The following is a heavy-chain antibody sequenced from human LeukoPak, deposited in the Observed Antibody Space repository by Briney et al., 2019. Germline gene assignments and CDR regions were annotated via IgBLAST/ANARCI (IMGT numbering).Heavy chain of an antibody. J-gene: IGHJ6*03. D-gene: IGHD1-1*01. CDR2: IRYDGSNK. CDR1: GFTFSSYG. Sequence: GGSLRLSCVASGFTFSSYGMHWVRQAPGKGLEWVAFIRYDGSNKYYADSVKGRFTISRDNSKNTLYLQMNSLRAEDTAVYYCARTVQLERPVPLRNYYYMDVWGKGTTVTISS. CDR3: ARTVQLERPVPLRNYYYMDV. V-gene: IGHV3-33*08.